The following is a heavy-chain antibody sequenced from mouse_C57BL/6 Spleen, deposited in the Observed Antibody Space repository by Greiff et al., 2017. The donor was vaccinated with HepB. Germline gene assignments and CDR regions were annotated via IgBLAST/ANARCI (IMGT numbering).Heavy chain of an antibody. CDR1: GYAFSSSW. CDR2: IYPGDGDT. J-gene: IGHJ1*03. CDR3: ANCGSIYWYFDV. Sequence: VQLQQSGPELVKPGASVKISCKASGYAFSSSWMNWVKQRPGKGLEWIGRIYPGDGDTNYNGKFKGKATLTADKSSSTAYMQLSSLTSEDSAVYFCANCGSIYWYFDVWGTGTTVTVSS. D-gene: IGHD1-1*01. V-gene: IGHV1-82*01.